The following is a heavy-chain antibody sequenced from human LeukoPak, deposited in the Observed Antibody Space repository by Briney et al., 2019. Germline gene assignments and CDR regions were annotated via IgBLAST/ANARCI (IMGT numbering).Heavy chain of an antibody. CDR3: ARDADSSSWYPNYYMDV. J-gene: IGHJ6*03. V-gene: IGHV3-66*03. D-gene: IGHD6-13*01. CDR2: IYSCGST. CDR1: GFTVSSNY. Sequence: PGGSLRLSCAASGFTVSSNYMSWVRQAPGKGLEWVSVIYSCGSTYYADSVKGRFTISRDNSKNTLYLQMNSLRAEDTAVYYCARDADSSSWYPNYYMDVWGKGTTVTVSS.